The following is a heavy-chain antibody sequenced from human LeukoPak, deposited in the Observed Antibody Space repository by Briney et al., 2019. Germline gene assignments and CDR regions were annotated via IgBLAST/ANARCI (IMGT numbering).Heavy chain of an antibody. V-gene: IGHV1-24*01. D-gene: IGHD3-22*01. CDR2: FDPEDGET. Sequence: PVASVKVSCKVSGYTLTELSMHWVRQAPGKGLEWMGGFDPEDGETIYAQKFQGRVTMTEDTSTDTAYMELSSLRSEDTAVYYCATDLDYPSPHYYDSSGYYSSYWGQGTLVTVSS. CDR3: ATDLDYPSPHYYDSSGYYSSY. J-gene: IGHJ4*02. CDR1: GYTLTELS.